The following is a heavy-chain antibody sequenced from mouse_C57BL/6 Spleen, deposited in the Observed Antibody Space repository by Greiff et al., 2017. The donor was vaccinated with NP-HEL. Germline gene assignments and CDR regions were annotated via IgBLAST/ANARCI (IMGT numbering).Heavy chain of an antibody. J-gene: IGHJ4*01. CDR3: ARYAYYYGSSLDYAMDY. CDR2: IRNKANGYTT. CDR1: GFTFTDYY. D-gene: IGHD1-1*01. Sequence: EVKLVESGGGLVQPGGSLSLSCAASGFTFTDYYMSWVRQHPGKALEWLGFIRNKANGYTTEYSASVKGRFTISRDNSQSILYLQMNALRAEDSATYYCARYAYYYGSSLDYAMDYWGQGTSVTVSS. V-gene: IGHV7-3*01.